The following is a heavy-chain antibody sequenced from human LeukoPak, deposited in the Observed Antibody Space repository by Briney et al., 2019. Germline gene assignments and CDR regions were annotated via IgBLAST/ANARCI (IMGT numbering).Heavy chain of an antibody. CDR1: GYTFTGYY. CDR2: INPNSGGT. Sequence: ASVSLSCKASGYTFTGYYMHWVRQAPGQGLEWMGWINPNSGGTNYAQKFQGRVTMTRDTSISTAYMELSRLRSDDTAVYYCARGTIFGVVHMDVWGKGTTVTVSS. CDR3: ARGTIFGVVHMDV. V-gene: IGHV1-2*02. D-gene: IGHD3-3*01. J-gene: IGHJ6*03.